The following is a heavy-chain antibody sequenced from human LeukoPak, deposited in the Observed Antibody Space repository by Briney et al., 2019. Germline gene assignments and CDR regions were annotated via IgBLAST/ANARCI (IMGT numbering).Heavy chain of an antibody. V-gene: IGHV4-39*01. Sequence: SETLSLTCIVSSGPISSSHYYWDWIRQPPGKGLEWIGTIYYSGTTYYNPSLESRATISVDASKNQFYLMLNSVTAADTAVYYCARQISDYYYYYIDVWGKGTTVTVSS. J-gene: IGHJ6*03. CDR2: IYYSGTT. D-gene: IGHD3-3*01. CDR1: SGPISSSHYY. CDR3: ARQISDYYYYYIDV.